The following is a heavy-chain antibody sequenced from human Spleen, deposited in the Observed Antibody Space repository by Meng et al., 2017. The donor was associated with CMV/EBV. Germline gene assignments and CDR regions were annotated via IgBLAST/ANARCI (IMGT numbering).Heavy chain of an antibody. CDR2: IVTSGLST. Sequence: GGSLRLSCAASGFTFSSYAMNWVRQAPGRGLECVSTIVTSGLSTYYADSVKGRFTISRDNSKNTLYLQMNSLRAEDTAIYYCAKGREGYCSGSFCYPFDSWGQGTLVTVSS. CDR1: GFTFSSYA. CDR3: AKGREGYCSGSFCYPFDS. V-gene: IGHV3-23*01. J-gene: IGHJ4*02. D-gene: IGHD2-15*01.